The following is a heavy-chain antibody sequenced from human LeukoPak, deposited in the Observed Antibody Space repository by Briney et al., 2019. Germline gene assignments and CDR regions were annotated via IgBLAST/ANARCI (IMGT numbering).Heavy chain of an antibody. CDR3: ARDIAIFGVAPQNWFDP. D-gene: IGHD3-3*01. CDR1: GGSISSYY. J-gene: IGHJ5*02. Sequence: SETLSLTCTVSGGSISSYYWSWLRQPAGKGLEWIGRIYTSGSTNYNPSLKSRVTMSVDTSKNQFSLKLSSVSAADTAVYYCARDIAIFGVAPQNWFDPWGQGTLVTVSS. V-gene: IGHV4-4*07. CDR2: IYTSGST.